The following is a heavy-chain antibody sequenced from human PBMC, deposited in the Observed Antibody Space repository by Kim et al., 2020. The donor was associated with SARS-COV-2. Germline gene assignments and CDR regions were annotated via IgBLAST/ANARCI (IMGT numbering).Heavy chain of an antibody. V-gene: IGHV3-23*01. J-gene: IGHJ4*02. Sequence: GGSTYNAETVKGRFTISRDNSKNTVYLQMNSLRAEDTAVYYCAKGHPRLDYWGPGTLVTVSS. CDR2: GGST. CDR3: AKGHPRLDY.